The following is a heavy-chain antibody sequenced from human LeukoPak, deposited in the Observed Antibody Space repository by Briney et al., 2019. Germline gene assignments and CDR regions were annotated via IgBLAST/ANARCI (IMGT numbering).Heavy chain of an antibody. CDR1: GFTFDDYG. D-gene: IGHD6-13*01. Sequence: GGSLRLSCEASGFTFDDYGMHWVRHAPGKGLEWVSTISWNSASVGYVDSVKGRFTISRDNAKKTLYLQMNSLRPEDTGLYYCAKDYGYSSSWYDYWGQGTLVTVSS. CDR2: ISWNSASV. V-gene: IGHV3-9*01. CDR3: AKDYGYSSSWYDY. J-gene: IGHJ4*02.